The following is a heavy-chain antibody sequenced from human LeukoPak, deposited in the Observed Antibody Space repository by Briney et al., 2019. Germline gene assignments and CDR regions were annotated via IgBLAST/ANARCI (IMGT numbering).Heavy chain of an antibody. CDR2: INHSGTT. J-gene: IGHJ4*02. CDR3: ARGPTIDYDILTGYYYFDY. CDR1: RGSFSGYY. V-gene: IGHV4-34*01. D-gene: IGHD3-9*01. Sequence: SETLSLTCAVYRGSFSGYYWTWIRQSPGKGLEWIGEINHSGTTNYNPSLKSRVTISIDTSKNRFSLKLSSVTAADTAVYYCARGPTIDYDILTGYYYFDYWGQGTLVTVSS.